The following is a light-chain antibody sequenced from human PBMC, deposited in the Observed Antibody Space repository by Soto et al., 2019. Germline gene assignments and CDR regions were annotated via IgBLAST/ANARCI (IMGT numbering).Light chain of an antibody. V-gene: IGKV1-39*01. CDR3: QQSYGTTII. CDR1: QSIRNY. Sequence: DIQMTQSPFSLSAPVGDRFTITCRVSQSIRNYLNWYPQTQGKAPKLLIYAASTLQSGVLSRFSCSGAGPDCTRTISSLQPEDAATDYCQQSYGTTIIFGQGTRLEIK. CDR2: AAS. J-gene: IGKJ5*01.